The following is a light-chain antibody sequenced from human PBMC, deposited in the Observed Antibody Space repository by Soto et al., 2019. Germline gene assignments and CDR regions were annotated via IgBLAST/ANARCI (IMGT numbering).Light chain of an antibody. V-gene: IGKV1-27*01. CDR1: HDIGNS. J-gene: IGKJ4*01. CDR3: QKYDSDPLT. Sequence: QMTQSPPSLSASVGDRVTVTCRASHDIGNSLAWYHQRPGKSPRLLIYDASTLQSGVTARFSGNGSGTDFTLVISNLRPEDVATYYCQKYDSDPLTFGGGTKVEFK. CDR2: DAS.